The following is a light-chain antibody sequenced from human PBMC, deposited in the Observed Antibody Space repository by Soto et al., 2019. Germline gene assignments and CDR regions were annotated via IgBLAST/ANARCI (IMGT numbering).Light chain of an antibody. CDR3: QQYYNSVLT. V-gene: IGKV1-39*01. J-gene: IGKJ4*01. Sequence: DIQMTQSPSSLSASLGDRVTITCRASQSISNFLNWVQHKPGNAPKVLISAASTLQSGVPPRFSGSESGTDFTLTISSLQPEDSASYHCQQYYNSVLTFGGGTKVDIK. CDR2: AAS. CDR1: QSISNF.